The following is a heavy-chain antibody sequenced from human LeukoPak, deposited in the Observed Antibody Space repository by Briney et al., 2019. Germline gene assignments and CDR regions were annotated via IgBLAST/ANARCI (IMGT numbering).Heavy chain of an antibody. CDR1: GFTFDNYA. CDR2: ISWNSGYI. V-gene: IGHV3-9*01. J-gene: IGHJ4*02. D-gene: IGHD6-19*01. Sequence: PGGSMRLSCAASGFTFDNYAMHWVRQAPGKGLEWLSIISWNSGYIGYADSVKGRFTISRDNATKSLDLQMNSLRAEDTAFYYCAKVRGTYSSGYFFDYWGQGTLVTVSS. CDR3: AKVRGTYSSGYFFDY.